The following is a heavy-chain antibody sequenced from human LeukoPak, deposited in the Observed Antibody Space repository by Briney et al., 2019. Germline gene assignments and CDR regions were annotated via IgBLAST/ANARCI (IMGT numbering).Heavy chain of an antibody. Sequence: GGSLRLSCAASGFTFSSYGMHWVRQAPGKGLEGVAVIWYDGSNKYYADSVKGRFTISRDNSKNTLYLQMNSLRAEDTAVYYCARGGYDILTGSLYCFDYWSQGTLVTVSS. V-gene: IGHV3-33*01. D-gene: IGHD3-9*01. CDR1: GFTFSSYG. CDR2: IWYDGSNK. CDR3: ARGGYDILTGSLYCFDY. J-gene: IGHJ4*02.